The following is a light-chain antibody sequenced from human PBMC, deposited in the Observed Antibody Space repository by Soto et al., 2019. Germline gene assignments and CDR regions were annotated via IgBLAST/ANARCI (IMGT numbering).Light chain of an antibody. CDR2: GNS. Sequence: QSVLTQPPSVSGAPGQRVTISCTGSSSNIGAGYDVHWYQQLLGTAPKLLIYGNSNRPSGVPDRFSGSKSGTSASLAITGLQADDEADYYCQSFDSRLSGWVFGGGTKLTVL. CDR3: QSFDSRLSGWV. CDR1: SSNIGAGYD. J-gene: IGLJ3*02. V-gene: IGLV1-40*01.